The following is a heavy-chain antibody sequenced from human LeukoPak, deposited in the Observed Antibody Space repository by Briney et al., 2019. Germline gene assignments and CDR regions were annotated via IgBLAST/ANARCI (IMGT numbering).Heavy chain of an antibody. V-gene: IGHV3-66*01. Sequence: GGSLRLSCAASGFTVSSNYMSWVRQAPGKGLEWVSVIYSGGSTYYADSVKDRFTISRDNPKNTLYLQMNSLRAEDTAVYYCARAAFSSWSYPSYYFDYWGQGTLVTVSS. D-gene: IGHD6-13*01. CDR2: IYSGGST. CDR1: GFTVSSNY. CDR3: ARAAFSSWSYPSYYFDY. J-gene: IGHJ4*02.